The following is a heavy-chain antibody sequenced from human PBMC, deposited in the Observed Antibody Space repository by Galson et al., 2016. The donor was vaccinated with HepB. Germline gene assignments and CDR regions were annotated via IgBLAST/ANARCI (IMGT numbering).Heavy chain of an antibody. J-gene: IGHJ3*02. CDR1: GFGISSGYF. CDR2: MYHNGTA. Sequence: SETLSLTCTVSGFGISSGYFWGWIRQPPGKGLEWIGSMYHNGTAYHNPSLRSRVTISVDTSKNQFSLRLTSVTAADTAVYYCVRKAPAGTLDAFDIWGPGTMVTVSS. V-gene: IGHV4-38-2*02. D-gene: IGHD6-13*01. CDR3: VRKAPAGTLDAFDI.